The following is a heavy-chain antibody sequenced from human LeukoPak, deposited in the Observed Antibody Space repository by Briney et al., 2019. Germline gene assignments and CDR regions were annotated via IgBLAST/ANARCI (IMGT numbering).Heavy chain of an antibody. J-gene: IGHJ5*02. CDR2: ISGSGGST. CDR1: GFTFSSYA. V-gene: IGHV3-23*01. Sequence: PGGSLRLSCAASGFTFSSYAMSWVRQAPGKGLEWVSAISGSGGSTYYADSVKGRFTISRDNSKNTLYLQMNSLRAEDTAVYYCAKGTTAVIFGVATRFDPWGQGTLVTVSS. CDR3: AKGTTAVIFGVATRFDP. D-gene: IGHD3-3*01.